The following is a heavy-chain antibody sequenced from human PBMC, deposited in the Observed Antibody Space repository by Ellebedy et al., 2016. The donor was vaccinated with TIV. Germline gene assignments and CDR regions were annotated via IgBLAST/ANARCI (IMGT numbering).Heavy chain of an antibody. J-gene: IGHJ4*02. Sequence: SETLSLTXSVSGGTLISGDNYWSWIRQPPGKGLEWIGFIHYTGTTHYNPSLESRVTISVDTSKSQFSLRVTSVTAADTAFYYCAREGYNSGFDYWGQGTLVTVSS. V-gene: IGHV4-61*08. D-gene: IGHD5-24*01. CDR2: IHYTGTT. CDR1: GGTLISGDNY. CDR3: AREGYNSGFDY.